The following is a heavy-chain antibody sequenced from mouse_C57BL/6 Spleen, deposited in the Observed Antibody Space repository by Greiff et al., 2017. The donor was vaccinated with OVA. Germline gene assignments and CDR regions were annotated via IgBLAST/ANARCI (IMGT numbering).Heavy chain of an antibody. CDR1: GYSITSGYY. CDR2: ISYDGSN. V-gene: IGHV3-6*01. Sequence: EVKLEESGPGLVKPSQSLSLTCSVTGYSITSGYYWNWIRQFPGNKLEWMGYISYDGSNNYNPSLKNRISITRDTSKNQLFLKLNSVTTEDTATYYCARGGAMDYWGQGTSVTVSS. CDR3: ARGGAMDY. J-gene: IGHJ4*01.